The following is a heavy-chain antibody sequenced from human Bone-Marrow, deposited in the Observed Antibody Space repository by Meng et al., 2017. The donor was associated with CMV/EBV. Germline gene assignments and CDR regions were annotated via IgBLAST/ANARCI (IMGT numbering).Heavy chain of an antibody. J-gene: IGHJ6*02. CDR2: ISYDGSNK. V-gene: IGHV3-30-3*01. D-gene: IGHD4-23*01. Sequence: GGSLRLSCAASGFTFSSYAMHWVRQAPGKGLEWVAVISYDGSNKYYADSVKGRFTISRDNSKNTLYLQMNSLRAEDTAVYYCARDNSVVISVWDGMDVWGQGHTVNGAS. CDR3: ARDNSVVISVWDGMDV. CDR1: GFTFSSYA.